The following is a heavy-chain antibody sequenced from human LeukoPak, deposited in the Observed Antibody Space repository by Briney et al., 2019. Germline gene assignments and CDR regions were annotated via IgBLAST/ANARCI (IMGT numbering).Heavy chain of an antibody. CDR1: GYTFISYG. CDR3: ARQDGLYSPIDY. CDR2: INANDGNT. V-gene: IGHV1-18*01. D-gene: IGHD5-24*01. J-gene: IGHJ4*02. Sequence: GASVKVSCKASGYTFISYGISWVRQAPGQGLEWMAWINANDGNTNYAQNLQGRVTMTTDTSTSTAYMEVGSLRSDDTAVYYCARQDGLYSPIDYWGQGTLVTVSS.